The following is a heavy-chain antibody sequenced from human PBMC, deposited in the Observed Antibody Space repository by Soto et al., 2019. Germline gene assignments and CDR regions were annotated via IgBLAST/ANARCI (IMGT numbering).Heavy chain of an antibody. Sequence: SETLSLTCTVSGGSMGNYFWTWIRQPPGKGLEWIGYIHYSGTTSFFPSYNPSLRSRVTISEDTSKNQFSLKLLSVTTADTAVYFCAAGEASSRNLAPYYLDFWGQGTLVTVSS. D-gene: IGHD6-13*01. CDR1: GGSMGNYF. V-gene: IGHV4-59*01. CDR3: AAGEASSRNLAPYYLDF. CDR2: IHYSGTT. J-gene: IGHJ4*02.